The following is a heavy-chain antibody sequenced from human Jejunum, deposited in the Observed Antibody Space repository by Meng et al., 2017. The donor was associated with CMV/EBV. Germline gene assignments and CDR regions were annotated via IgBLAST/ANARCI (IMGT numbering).Heavy chain of an antibody. D-gene: IGHD3-16*01. CDR3: ATAGEFRFDN. CDR1: GFTFSTYW. CDR2: MNSDGSTT. Sequence: LSCAASGFTFSTYWMHWVRQPPGKGLVWVSRMNSDGSTTNYADSVKGRFTISRDNAKSTLYLQMNSLSAEDTAVYYCATAGEFRFDNWGQGTLVTVSS. V-gene: IGHV3-74*01. J-gene: IGHJ4*02.